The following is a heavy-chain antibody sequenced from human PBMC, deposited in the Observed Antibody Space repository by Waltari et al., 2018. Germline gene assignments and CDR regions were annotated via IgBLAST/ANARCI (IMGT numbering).Heavy chain of an antibody. CDR1: GFSLSTSGMR. CDR2: IDWDDDK. V-gene: IGHV2-70*04. Sequence: QVTLKESGPALVKPTQTLTLTCTFSGFSLSTSGMRVSWIRQPPGKALEWLARIDWDDDKFYSTSLKTRLTISKDTSKNQVVLTMTNMDPVDTATYYCARTYYDILTGYYKGGFDYWGQGTLVTVSS. D-gene: IGHD3-9*01. J-gene: IGHJ4*02. CDR3: ARTYYDILTGYYKGGFDY.